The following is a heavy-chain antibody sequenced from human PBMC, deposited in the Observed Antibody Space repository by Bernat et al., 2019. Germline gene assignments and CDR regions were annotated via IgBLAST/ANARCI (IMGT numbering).Heavy chain of an antibody. J-gene: IGHJ3*02. CDR1: GYTFTTYG. V-gene: IGHV1-18*01. D-gene: IGHD2-2*01. Sequence: QVQLVQSGAEVMKPGASVKVSCKASGYTFTTYGITWVRQAPGQGLEWMGWISAYNGNTDYAPKLQGRVTMTRDTSTSTAYMELRSLRSDDTAVYYCAREKRNIVVVPAAMWGDAFDIWGQGTMVTVSS. CDR2: ISAYNGNT. CDR3: AREKRNIVVVPAAMWGDAFDI.